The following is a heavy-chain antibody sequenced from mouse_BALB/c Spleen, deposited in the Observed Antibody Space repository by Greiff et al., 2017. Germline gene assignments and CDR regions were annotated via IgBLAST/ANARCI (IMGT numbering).Heavy chain of an antibody. Sequence: EVQLQQSGPGLVKPSQSLSLTCTVTGYSITSDYAWNWIRQFPGNKLEWMGYISYSGSTSYNPSLKSRISITRDTSKNQFFLQLNSVTTEDTATYYCARFWDWYFDVWGAGTTVTVSS. CDR2: ISYSGST. J-gene: IGHJ1*01. CDR3: ARFWDWYFDV. CDR1: GYSITSDYA. V-gene: IGHV3-2*02. D-gene: IGHD4-1*01.